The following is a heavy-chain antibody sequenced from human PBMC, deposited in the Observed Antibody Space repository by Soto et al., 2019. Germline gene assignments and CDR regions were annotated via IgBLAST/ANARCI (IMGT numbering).Heavy chain of an antibody. V-gene: IGHV1-69*06. CDR2: IITVPTTT. CDR1: GGTFITYT. D-gene: IGHD2-15*01. CDR3: EKGRAGCSGGSSPLGWDCDP. Sequence: QVQLVQSGAEVKRPGSSVKVSCKASGGTFITYTVSWVRQAPGQGLEWMGGIITVPTTTSYAQRYQGRVTMTADKSTSTTYMELSSLRSDDTAVYYWEKGRAGCSGGSSPLGWDCDPWGRGTLVNVSS. J-gene: IGHJ2*01.